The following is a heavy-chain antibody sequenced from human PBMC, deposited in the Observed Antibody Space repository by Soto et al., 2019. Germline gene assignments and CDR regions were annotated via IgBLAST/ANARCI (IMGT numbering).Heavy chain of an antibody. D-gene: IGHD2-21*02. Sequence: SVKVSCKASGGTFSSYAISWVRQAPGQGLEWMGGIIPIFGTANYAQKFQGRVTITADESTSTAYTELSSLRSEDTAVYYCAREAYCGGDCYSYYYYGMDVWGQGTTVTVSS. J-gene: IGHJ6*02. CDR3: AREAYCGGDCYSYYYYGMDV. CDR1: GGTFSSYA. CDR2: IIPIFGTA. V-gene: IGHV1-69*13.